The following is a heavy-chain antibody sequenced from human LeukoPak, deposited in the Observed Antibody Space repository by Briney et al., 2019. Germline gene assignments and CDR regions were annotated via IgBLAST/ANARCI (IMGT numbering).Heavy chain of an antibody. J-gene: IGHJ4*02. D-gene: IGHD4-17*01. CDR2: INPSGGST. CDR1: GYTFTSYY. V-gene: IGHV1-46*01. CDR3: ATVEFVDGDYFPFDY. Sequence: ASVKVSCKASGYTFTSYYMHWVRQAPGQGLEWMGIINPSGGSTSYAQKFQGRVTMTEDTSTDTAYMELSSLRSEDTAVYYCATVEFVDGDYFPFDYWGQGTLVTVSS.